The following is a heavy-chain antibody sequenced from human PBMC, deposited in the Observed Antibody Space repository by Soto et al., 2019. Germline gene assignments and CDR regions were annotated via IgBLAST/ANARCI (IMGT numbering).Heavy chain of an antibody. D-gene: IGHD3-3*01. CDR2: INPNSGGT. CDR1: GYTFTGYY. Sequence: RASVKVSCKASGYTFTGYYMHWVRQAPGQGLEWMGWINPNSGGTNYAQKFQGRVTMTRDTSISTAYMELSRLRSDDTAVYYCAKTYYDFWSGYYDYWGQGTLVTVSS. CDR3: AKTYYDFWSGYYDY. V-gene: IGHV1-2*02. J-gene: IGHJ4*02.